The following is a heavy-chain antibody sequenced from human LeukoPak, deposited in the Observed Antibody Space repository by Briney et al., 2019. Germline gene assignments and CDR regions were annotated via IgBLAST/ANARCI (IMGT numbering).Heavy chain of an antibody. V-gene: IGHV3-66*01. CDR2: LYSGGSK. J-gene: IGHJ4*02. CDR1: GFSVSDTY. D-gene: IGHD1-26*01. Sequence: PGGSLRLSCAVSGFSVSDTYMSWVRQVPGKGLEWVALLYSGGSKHYADSVKGRFTISRENSKNMLSLQMNSLRAEDTAVYYCARGKSGIYTRPFDYWGQGTLATVSS. CDR3: ARGKSGIYTRPFDY.